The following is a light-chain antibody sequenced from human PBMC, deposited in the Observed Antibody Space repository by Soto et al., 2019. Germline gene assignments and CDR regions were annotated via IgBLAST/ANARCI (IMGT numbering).Light chain of an antibody. Sequence: EIVMTQSPATLSVSPGERATLSCRASQSVSSSLAWYQQKPGQAPRLLIYGASIRATGIPARFSGSGSGTEFTLTISSLQSEDFAVYYCQQYNNWPRTFGQGTKV. CDR3: QQYNNWPRT. CDR1: QSVSSS. CDR2: GAS. J-gene: IGKJ1*01. V-gene: IGKV3D-15*01.